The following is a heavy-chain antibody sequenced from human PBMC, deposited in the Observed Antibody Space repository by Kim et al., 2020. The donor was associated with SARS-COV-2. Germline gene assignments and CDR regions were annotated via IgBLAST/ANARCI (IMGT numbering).Heavy chain of an antibody. V-gene: IGHV3-48*02. D-gene: IGHD6-13*01. CDR2: ISSSSSTI. J-gene: IGHJ5*02. Sequence: GGSLRLSCAASGFTFSSYSMNWVRQAPGKGLEWVSYISSSSSTIYYADSVKGRFTISRDNAKNSLYLQMNSLRDEDTAVYYCARMSYSSSWFKPHNWFDPWGQGTLVTVSS. CDR1: GFTFSSYS. CDR3: ARMSYSSSWFKPHNWFDP.